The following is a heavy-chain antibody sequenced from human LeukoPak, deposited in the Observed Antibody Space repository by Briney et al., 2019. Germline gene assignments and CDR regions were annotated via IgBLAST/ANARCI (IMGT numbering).Heavy chain of an antibody. D-gene: IGHD2-2*01. J-gene: IGHJ4*02. Sequence: GASVKVSCKASGYTFISYGISWVRQAPGQGLEWMGWISVYNGNTNYAQNLQGRVTMTPDTSTSTAYMELRSLRSDDTAVYYCARDRGYCSSTSCSSIDYWGQGTLVTVSS. CDR1: GYTFISYG. CDR3: ARDRGYCSSTSCSSIDY. CDR2: ISVYNGNT. V-gene: IGHV1-18*01.